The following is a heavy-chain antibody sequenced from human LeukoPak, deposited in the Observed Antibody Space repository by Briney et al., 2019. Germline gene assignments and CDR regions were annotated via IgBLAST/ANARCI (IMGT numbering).Heavy chain of an antibody. V-gene: IGHV3-48*03. D-gene: IGHD2-15*01. J-gene: IGHJ4*02. Sequence: GGSLRLSCAASGFTLSGYDINWVRQAPGKGLEWVSYISSSGTTIYYADSVRGRFTISRDNAKNSLYLQMNSLRAEDTAVYYCARGGSFFGYWGQGTLVTVSS. CDR2: ISSSGTTI. CDR3: ARGGSFFGY. CDR1: GFTLSGYD.